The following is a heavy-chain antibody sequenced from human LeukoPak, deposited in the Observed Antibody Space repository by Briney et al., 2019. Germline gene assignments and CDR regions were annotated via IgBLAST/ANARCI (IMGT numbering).Heavy chain of an antibody. CDR3: ARYSSGWYGHFDY. CDR1: GFTVSSNY. V-gene: IGHV3-53*01. CDR2: IYSGGST. Sequence: GGSLRLSCAASGFTVSSNYMSWVRQAPGKGLEWVSIIYSGGSTYYADSVKGRFTISRDNSKNTLYLQMNSVRADGTGVYYCARYSSGWYGHFDYWGQGTLVTVSS. J-gene: IGHJ4*02. D-gene: IGHD6-19*01.